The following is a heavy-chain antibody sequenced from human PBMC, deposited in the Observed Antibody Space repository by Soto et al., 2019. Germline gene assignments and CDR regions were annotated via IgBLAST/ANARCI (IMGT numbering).Heavy chain of an antibody. D-gene: IGHD2-2*01. Sequence: SVKVSCKGSGGTFNRYTITWVRQAPGQGLEWMGRIIPMFGIASYAQNFQGRVTITADKSTSTAYMELSSLRSEDTAVYYCARHDCISTSCYYYYYYGMDVWGQGTTVTVSS. CDR3: ARHDCISTSCYYYYYYGMDV. CDR2: IIPMFGIA. CDR1: GGTFNRYT. V-gene: IGHV1-69*02. J-gene: IGHJ6*02.